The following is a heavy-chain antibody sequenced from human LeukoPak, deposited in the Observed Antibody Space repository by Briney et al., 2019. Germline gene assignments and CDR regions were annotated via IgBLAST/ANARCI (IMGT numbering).Heavy chain of an antibody. CDR2: IIPIFGTA. Sequence: SVKVSCKASGYIFIGYYMHWVRQAPGQGLEWMGGIIPIFGTANYAQKFQGRVTITTDESTSTAYMELSSLRSEDTAVYYCARASHYYYYMDVWGKGTTVTVSS. CDR3: ARASHYYYYMDV. J-gene: IGHJ6*03. CDR1: GYIFIGYY. V-gene: IGHV1-69*05.